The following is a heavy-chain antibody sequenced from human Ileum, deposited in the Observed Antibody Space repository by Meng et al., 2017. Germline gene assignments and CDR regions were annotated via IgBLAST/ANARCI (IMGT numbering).Heavy chain of an antibody. CDR2: FHTTEKI. CDR3: ARGGPWFDP. J-gene: IGHJ5*02. CDR1: GGSMSSNY. Sequence: VQLPDPGPGLGKPSETLSLPCTVSGGSMSSNYWAWIRQPAGRGLEWIGRFHTTEKIDYNPSLRSRVTMSIDTSKNQFFLKLSSVTAADTAVYYCARGGPWFDPWGQGTLVTVSS. V-gene: IGHV4-4*07.